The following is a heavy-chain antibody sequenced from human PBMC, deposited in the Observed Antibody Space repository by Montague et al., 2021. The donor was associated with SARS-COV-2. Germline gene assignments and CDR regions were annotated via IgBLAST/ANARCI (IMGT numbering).Heavy chain of an antibody. CDR1: GGSISSTAYY. CDR3: ARQTTLLRGRAPPGV. CDR2: IYYTVNT. V-gene: IGHV4-39*01. D-gene: IGHD3-10*01. Sequence: SETLSLTCTVSGGSISSTAYYWGWIRQPPGNGLEWIGSIYYTVNTYYNPSPKSRVTISVDASKNQFSLTLSSVSAADTAVYYCARQTTLLRGRAPPGVWGQGTTVTVSS. J-gene: IGHJ6*02.